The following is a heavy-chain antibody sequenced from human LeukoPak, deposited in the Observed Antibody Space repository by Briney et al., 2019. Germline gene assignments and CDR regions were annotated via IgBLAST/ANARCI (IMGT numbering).Heavy chain of an antibody. V-gene: IGHV3-23*01. J-gene: IGHJ1*01. CDR1: GFTFSRYA. CDR3: AKDPGLRFEYFQH. CDR2: ISGSGGST. D-gene: IGHD4-17*01. Sequence: GGSLRLSCAASGFTFSRYAMSCVRQAPGKGLEWVSAISGSGGSTYYADSVKGRFTISRDNSKNTLYLQMNSLRAEDTAVYYCAKDPGLRFEYFQHWGQGTLVTVSS.